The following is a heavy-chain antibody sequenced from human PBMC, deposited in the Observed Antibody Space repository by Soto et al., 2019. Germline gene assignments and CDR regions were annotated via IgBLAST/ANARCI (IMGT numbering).Heavy chain of an antibody. D-gene: IGHD6-13*01. CDR1: GYTFTSYA. V-gene: IGHV1-3*01. CDR3: ARPYSSSWRFDY. CDR2: INAGNGNT. J-gene: IGHJ4*02. Sequence: QVQLVQSGAEVKKPGASVKVSCKASGYTFTSYAMHWVRQAPGQRLEWMGWINAGNGNTKYSQKFLGRVTITRDTSASTAYMELSSLRSEDTAVYYCARPYSSSWRFDYWGQGTLVTVSS.